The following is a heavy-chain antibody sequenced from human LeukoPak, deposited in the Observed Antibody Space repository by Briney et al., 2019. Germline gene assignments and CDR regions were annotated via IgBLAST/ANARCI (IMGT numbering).Heavy chain of an antibody. J-gene: IGHJ4*02. CDR3: ARVPESVGINYFDS. Sequence: PSETLSLTCAVYGGSFSGNFWSWVRQPPGKGLEWMGEINHRANTNYNPSLKSRVTISVAPSKNQFSLKLGSVTAADTAVYYCARVPESVGINYFDSWGQGTQVTVSS. V-gene: IGHV4-34*01. D-gene: IGHD1-26*01. CDR2: INHRANT. CDR1: GGSFSGNF.